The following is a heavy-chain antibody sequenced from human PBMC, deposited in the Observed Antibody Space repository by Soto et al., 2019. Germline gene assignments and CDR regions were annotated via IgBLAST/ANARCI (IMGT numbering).Heavy chain of an antibody. V-gene: IGHV1-18*04. J-gene: IGHJ4*02. Sequence: HVQLVQSGAEVKKPGASVKVSCKASGYTFTSYGISWVRQAPGQGLEWMGWISTYNGNTNYAQKLQGRGTMTTDTSTSTAYMEERSLRSDDTAVYYCARDPPRRYSYGQGLDYWGQGTLVTVSS. CDR3: ARDPPRRYSYGQGLDY. D-gene: IGHD5-18*01. CDR1: GYTFTSYG. CDR2: ISTYNGNT.